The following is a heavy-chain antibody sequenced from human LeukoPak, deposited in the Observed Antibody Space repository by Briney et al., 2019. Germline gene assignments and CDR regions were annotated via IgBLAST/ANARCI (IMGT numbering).Heavy chain of an antibody. Sequence: GGSLRLSCAASGFTFSNYAMSWVRQAPGRGLEWVSAISGRGDKTYHADSVKGRFTISRDNSRNTLSLQVNSLRAEDTAVYYCAKDTSAWWYHRAYMDVWGKGTTVTFSS. J-gene: IGHJ6*03. V-gene: IGHV3-23*01. CDR1: GFTFSNYA. CDR2: ISGRGDKT. CDR3: AKDTSAWWYHRAYMDV. D-gene: IGHD2-15*01.